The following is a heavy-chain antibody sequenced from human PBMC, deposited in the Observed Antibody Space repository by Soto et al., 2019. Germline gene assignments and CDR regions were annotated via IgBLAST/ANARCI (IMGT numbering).Heavy chain of an antibody. Sequence: ASVKVSCKASGYTFTSYAMHWVRQAPGQGLEWMGWIKAGNGSTKYSQKFQGRVTITRDTSATTAYMELSSLRSEDTAVYYCASAPFPIFGVVEHYGMDVWGQGTPVTVSS. CDR1: GYTFTSYA. CDR3: ASAPFPIFGVVEHYGMDV. CDR2: IKAGNGST. D-gene: IGHD3-3*01. J-gene: IGHJ6*02. V-gene: IGHV1-3*01.